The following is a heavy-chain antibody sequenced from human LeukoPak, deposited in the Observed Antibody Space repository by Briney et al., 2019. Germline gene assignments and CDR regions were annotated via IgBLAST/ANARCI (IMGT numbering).Heavy chain of an antibody. V-gene: IGHV3-30*18. D-gene: IGHD1-26*01. J-gene: IGHJ4*02. CDR1: GFTFSGYG. Sequence: TGGSLRLSCAASGFTFSGYGMHWVRQAPGKGLEWVAFISYDGSNKYYADSVKGRFTISRDQSKNTLYLEMNSLRAEDTAVYCCAKRGNSGSHYYFDCWGQGTLVTVSS. CDR3: AKRGNSGSHYYFDC. CDR2: ISYDGSNK.